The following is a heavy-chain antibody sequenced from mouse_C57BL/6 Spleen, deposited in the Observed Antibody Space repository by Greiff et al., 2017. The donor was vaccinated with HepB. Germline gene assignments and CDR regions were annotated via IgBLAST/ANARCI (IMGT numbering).Heavy chain of an antibody. CDR1: GYSITSGYD. CDR3: ARDAGSGFAY. D-gene: IGHD1-1*01. CDR2: ISYSGST. V-gene: IGHV3-1*01. Sequence: EVKLQESGPGMVKPSQSLSLTCTVPGYSITSGYDWHWIRHFPGNKLEWMGYISYSGSTNYNPSLKSRISITHDTSKNHFFLKLNSVTTEDTATYYCARDAGSGFAYWGQGTLVTVSA. J-gene: IGHJ3*01.